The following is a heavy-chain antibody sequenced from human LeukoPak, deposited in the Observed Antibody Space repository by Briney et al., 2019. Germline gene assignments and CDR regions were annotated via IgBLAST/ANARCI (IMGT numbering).Heavy chain of an antibody. Sequence: GSSVKLSCKAAGYTFTSYYMHWVRLAPGQGHEWMGLINPNSGGTNYAQKFQGSLTMIRDTSISTAYTQLSRLRSDDTAVYYCARDPSSGVGATMWGPGNVVTVSS. CDR2: INPNSGGT. V-gene: IGHV1-2*06. J-gene: IGHJ4*02. CDR3: ARDPSSGVGATM. D-gene: IGHD1-26*01. CDR1: GYTFTSYY.